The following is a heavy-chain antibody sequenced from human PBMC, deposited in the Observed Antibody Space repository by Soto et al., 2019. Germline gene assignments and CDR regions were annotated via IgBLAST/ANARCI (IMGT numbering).Heavy chain of an antibody. D-gene: IGHD3-10*01. Sequence: PGGSLRLSCAGSGFTFSGFTFSGSIIHWVRQASGKGLEWVGRIRGKPDSYATAYAASVKGRFTISRDDSKNMAYLQMNSLETEDTAVYYCTALWFGDMGGFDYWGQGALVTVSS. V-gene: IGHV3-73*01. CDR1: GFTFSGFTFSGSI. J-gene: IGHJ4*02. CDR2: IRGKPDSYAT. CDR3: TALWFGDMGGFDY.